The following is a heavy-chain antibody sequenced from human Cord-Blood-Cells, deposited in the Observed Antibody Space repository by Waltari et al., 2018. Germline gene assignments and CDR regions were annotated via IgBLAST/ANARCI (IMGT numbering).Heavy chain of an antibody. J-gene: IGHJ4*02. Sequence: QVQLQQWGAGLLKPSETLSLTCAVYGGSFSGYYWSWIRQPPGKGLEWIGEINDSGSTNYTPSLKSRVTISVDTSKNQFSLELSSVTAADTAVYYCARVFAMSYDSSGYYFDYWGQGTLVTVSS. CDR3: ARVFAMSYDSSGYYFDY. CDR1: GGSFSGYY. V-gene: IGHV4-34*01. D-gene: IGHD3-22*01. CDR2: INDSGST.